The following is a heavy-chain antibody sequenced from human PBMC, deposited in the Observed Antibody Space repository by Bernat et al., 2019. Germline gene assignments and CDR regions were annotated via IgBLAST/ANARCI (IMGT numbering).Heavy chain of an antibody. Sequence: EAQLLESGGGLVEPGGSLRLSCAASGFTFSLYAMAGVRQAPGKGLGWVSAISGSGITTYYADSVKGRFTVSRDNSRNTVYLEMSSLTAEDTALYYCAKDEESSGRDHDAFDIWGHGTMVTVSS. CDR1: GFTFSLYA. V-gene: IGHV3-23*01. CDR3: AKDEESSGRDHDAFDI. CDR2: ISGSGITT. D-gene: IGHD6-19*01. J-gene: IGHJ3*02.